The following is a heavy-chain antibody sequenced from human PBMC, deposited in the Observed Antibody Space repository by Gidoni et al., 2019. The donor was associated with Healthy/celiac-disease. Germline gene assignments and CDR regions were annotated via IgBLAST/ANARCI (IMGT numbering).Heavy chain of an antibody. CDR3: ARDGDYGDYRGEYYYYGMDV. Sequence: QVQLVESGGGVVQPGRSLRLSCAASGFTFSSYGMRWVRQAPGKGLEWVAVIWYDGSNKYYADSVKGRFTISRDNSKNTLYLQMNSLRAEDTAVYYCARDGDYGDYRGEYYYYGMDVWGQGTTVTVSS. CDR1: GFTFSSYG. J-gene: IGHJ6*02. D-gene: IGHD4-17*01. CDR2: IWYDGSNK. V-gene: IGHV3-33*01.